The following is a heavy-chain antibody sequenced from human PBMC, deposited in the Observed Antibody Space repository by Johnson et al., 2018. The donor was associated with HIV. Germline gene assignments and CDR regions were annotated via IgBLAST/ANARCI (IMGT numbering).Heavy chain of an antibody. CDR3: AKGLSLSGSYSYDACDI. D-gene: IGHD1-26*01. CDR2: ISWNSGSI. Sequence: VQLVESGGGLVQPGRSLRLSCAASGFTFDDYAMHWVRQAPGKGLEWVSGISWNSGSIGYADSVKGRFTISRDNAKNSLYLQMNSLRAEDTALYYCAKGLSLSGSYSYDACDIWGQGTMVTVSS. V-gene: IGHV3-9*01. CDR1: GFTFDDYA. J-gene: IGHJ3*02.